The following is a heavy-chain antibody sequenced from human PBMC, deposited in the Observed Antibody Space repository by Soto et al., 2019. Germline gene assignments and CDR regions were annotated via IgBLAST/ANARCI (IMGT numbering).Heavy chain of an antibody. Sequence: QVQLVQSGAEEKKPGASVKGSCKASGYTFTSYAMHWVRQAPGQRLEWMGWINAGNGNTKYSQKFQGRVTITRDTSASTAYMELSSLRSEDTAVYYCARAVAVPADFEYWGQGTLVTVSS. CDR2: INAGNGNT. J-gene: IGHJ4*02. V-gene: IGHV1-3*05. CDR1: GYTFTSYA. CDR3: ARAVAVPADFEY. D-gene: IGHD6-19*01.